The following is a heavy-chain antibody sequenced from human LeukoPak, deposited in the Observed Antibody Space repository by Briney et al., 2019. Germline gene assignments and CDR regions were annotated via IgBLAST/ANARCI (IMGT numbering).Heavy chain of an antibody. J-gene: IGHJ4*02. Sequence: SETLSLTCAVFGGSIGSSDWWSWVRQPPGKGLEWIGEIFHSGSTNYNPSPKSRLTISVDTSKKQLSLKLTSMTAADTAVYYCASDGGQGYWGQGILVTVSS. CDR1: GGSIGSSDW. CDR2: IFHSGST. CDR3: ASDGGQGY. V-gene: IGHV4-4*02. D-gene: IGHD3-10*01.